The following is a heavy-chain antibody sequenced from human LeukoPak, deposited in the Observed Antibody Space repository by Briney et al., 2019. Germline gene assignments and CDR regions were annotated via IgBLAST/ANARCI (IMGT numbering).Heavy chain of an antibody. V-gene: IGHV3-7*01. CDR1: GFTFSRYW. CDR3: ARRAIVVLPAAMEVTADLDY. Sequence: GGSLRLSCAASGFTFSRYWMSWVRQAPGKGLEWVADIQEDGSEKNYVDSVKGRFSISRDNAKNSLYLQMNSLRAEDTAVYYCARRAIVVLPAAMEVTADLDYWGQGTLVTVSS. D-gene: IGHD2-2*01. CDR2: IQEDGSEK. J-gene: IGHJ4*02.